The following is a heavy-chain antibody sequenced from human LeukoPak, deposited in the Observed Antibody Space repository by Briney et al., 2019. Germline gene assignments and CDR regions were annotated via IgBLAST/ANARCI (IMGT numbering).Heavy chain of an antibody. J-gene: IGHJ4*02. Sequence: GGSLRLSCAASGFTFSSYAMSWVRQAPGKGLEWVSAISGSGGSTYYADSVKGRFTISRDNSKNTLYLQMNSLRAEDTAVYYCAKDLRYCSGGSCYLLRTVGYFEYWGQGTLVTVSS. CDR2: ISGSGGST. CDR1: GFTFSSYA. D-gene: IGHD2-15*01. V-gene: IGHV3-23*01. CDR3: AKDLRYCSGGSCYLLRTVGYFEY.